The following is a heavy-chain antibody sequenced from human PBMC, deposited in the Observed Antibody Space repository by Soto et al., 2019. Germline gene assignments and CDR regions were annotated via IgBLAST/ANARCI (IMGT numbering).Heavy chain of an antibody. CDR1: GGTFSSYT. V-gene: IGHV1-69*02. CDR3: ARIAARPPFYDYYYMDV. Sequence: QVQLVQSGAEVKKPGSSVKVSCKASGGTFSSYTISWVRQAPGQGLEWMGRIIPILGIANYAQKFQGRVTITADKSTSTAYMELSSLRSEDTAVYYCARIAARPPFYDYYYMDVWGKGTTVTVSS. D-gene: IGHD6-6*01. CDR2: IIPILGIA. J-gene: IGHJ6*03.